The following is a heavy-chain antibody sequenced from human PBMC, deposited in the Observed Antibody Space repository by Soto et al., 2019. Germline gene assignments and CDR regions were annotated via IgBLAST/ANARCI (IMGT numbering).Heavy chain of an antibody. CDR1: GFTFSNAL. J-gene: IGHJ5*02. D-gene: IGHD3-3*01. V-gene: IGHV3-15*01. CDR2: IKSKSDGATT. Sequence: RGSLLLSCASSGFTFSNALMDWVRQAPGKGLEWVGRIKSKSDGATTDYAAPVRGRFIISRDDSKNTLYLQMNSLKTEDTAVYYCTTGLTIFGVVIDPWGQGTLVTVSS. CDR3: TTGLTIFGVVIDP.